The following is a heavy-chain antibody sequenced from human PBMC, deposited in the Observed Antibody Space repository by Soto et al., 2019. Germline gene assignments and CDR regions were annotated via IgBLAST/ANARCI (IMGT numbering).Heavy chain of an antibody. CDR1: GASINNGGYY. CDR3: ARDPTPTYPHYGLDV. J-gene: IGHJ6*02. V-gene: IGHV4-31*03. CDR2: IHYSGST. Sequence: SETLSLTCTVSGASINNGGYYWNWIRQLPGEGLEWIGYIHYSGSTYYNPSLKSRVSISADTSKNRFSLRLSLVTAADTAVYYFARDPTPTYPHYGLDVWGQGTTVTVSS.